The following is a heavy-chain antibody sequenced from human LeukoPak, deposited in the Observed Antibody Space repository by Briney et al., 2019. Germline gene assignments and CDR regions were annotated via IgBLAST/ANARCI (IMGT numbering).Heavy chain of an antibody. CDR1: GYTFTSYD. J-gene: IGHJ5*02. D-gene: IGHD2-2*02. CDR3: AKAGYCSSTSCYRRRWFDP. CDR2: MNPNSGNT. V-gene: IGHV1-8*01. Sequence: ASVKVSCKASGYTFTSYDINWVRQATGQGLEWMGWMNPNSGNTGYAQKFQGRVTMTRNTSISTAYMELSSLRSEDTAVYYCAKAGYCSSTSCYRRRWFDPWGQGTLVTVSS.